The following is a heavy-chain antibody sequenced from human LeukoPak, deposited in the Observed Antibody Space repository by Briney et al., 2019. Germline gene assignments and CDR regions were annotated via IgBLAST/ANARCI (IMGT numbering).Heavy chain of an antibody. Sequence: ASVKVSCKASGYTFTSYDINWVRQATGQGLEWMGWMNPNSGNTGYAQKFQGRVTMTRNTSMSTAYMELSSLRSEDTAVYYCAREMSTTVTNGGWFDPWGQGTLVTVSS. CDR3: AREMSTTVTNGGWFDP. CDR1: GYTFTSYD. D-gene: IGHD4-17*01. CDR2: MNPNSGNT. J-gene: IGHJ5*02. V-gene: IGHV1-8*01.